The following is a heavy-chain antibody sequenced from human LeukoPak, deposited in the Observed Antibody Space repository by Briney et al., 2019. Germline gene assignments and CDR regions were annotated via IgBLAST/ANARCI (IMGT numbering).Heavy chain of an antibody. V-gene: IGHV3-23*01. CDR2: INGGGGST. Sequence: PGGSLRLSCAASGFTFSSYAMSWVRQAPGKGLEWVSAINGGGGSTYYADSVKGRFTISRDNSKNTLYLQMNSLRAEDTAVYYCAKYRKSVVVITPLAGAFDIWGQGTKVTVSS. CDR1: GFTFSSYA. J-gene: IGHJ3*02. D-gene: IGHD3-22*01. CDR3: AKYRKSVVVITPLAGAFDI.